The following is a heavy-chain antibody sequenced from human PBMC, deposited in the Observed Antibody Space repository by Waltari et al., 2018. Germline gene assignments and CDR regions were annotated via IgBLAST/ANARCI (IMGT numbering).Heavy chain of an antibody. J-gene: IGHJ4*02. V-gene: IGHV4-34*01. Sequence: QVQLQQWGAGLLKPSETLSLTCAVYGGSFSGYYWSWIRQPPGKGLEWIGEINHSGSTNYNPSLKSRVTISVDTSKNQFSLKLSSVTAADTAVYYCARGQQWLVPRFDYWGQGTLVTVSS. CDR3: ARGQQWLVPRFDY. CDR1: GGSFSGYY. D-gene: IGHD6-19*01. CDR2: INHSGST.